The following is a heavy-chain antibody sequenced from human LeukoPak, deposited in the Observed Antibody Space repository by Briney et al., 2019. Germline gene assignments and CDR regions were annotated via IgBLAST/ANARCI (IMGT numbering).Heavy chain of an antibody. Sequence: PGGSLRLSCAASGFTFSSYSMNWVRQAPGKGLEWVSYISSSSSTIYYADSVKGRLTISRDNAKNSLYLQMNSLRAEDTAVYYCARDVTMIVPALFDYWGQGTLVTVSS. V-gene: IGHV3-48*01. D-gene: IGHD3-22*01. CDR1: GFTFSSYS. CDR2: ISSSSSTI. CDR3: ARDVTMIVPALFDY. J-gene: IGHJ4*02.